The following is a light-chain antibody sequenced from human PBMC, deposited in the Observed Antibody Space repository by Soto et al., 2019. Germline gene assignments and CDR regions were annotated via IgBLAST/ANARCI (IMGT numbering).Light chain of an antibody. CDR1: SSDVGRSNY. CDR2: EVS. J-gene: IGLJ1*01. V-gene: IGLV2-14*01. Sequence: LTQPASVSGSPGQSVTISCTGTSSDVGRSNYVSWYQQHPNNAPKLIIFEVSHRPTGVSNRFSGSKSGHTASLTISGLQSEDEADYFCTSFTTTTTLDVFGTGTKVTVL. CDR3: TSFTTTTTLDV.